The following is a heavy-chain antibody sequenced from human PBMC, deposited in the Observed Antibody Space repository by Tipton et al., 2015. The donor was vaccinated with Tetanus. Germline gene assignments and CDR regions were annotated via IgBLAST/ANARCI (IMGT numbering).Heavy chain of an antibody. CDR3: ARRGCRGGTCYISPNYGMDV. CDR1: GFTFITYS. D-gene: IGHD2-15*01. J-gene: IGHJ6*02. Sequence: SLRLSCGASGFTFITYSIHWVRQAPGKGLEWVAFMSYDGSDKYYADSVKGRFTISRDNSKNTVVLHVTSLRGEDTAVYYCARRGCRGGTCYISPNYGMDVWGQGTTVTVSS. CDR2: MSYDGSDK. V-gene: IGHV3-30*04.